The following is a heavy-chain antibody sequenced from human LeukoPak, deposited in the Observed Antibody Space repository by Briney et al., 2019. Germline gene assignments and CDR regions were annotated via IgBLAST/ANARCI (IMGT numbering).Heavy chain of an antibody. CDR1: GGTFSSYA. D-gene: IGHD3-10*01. CDR2: IIPIFGTA. Sequence: SVKASCRASGGTFSSYAISGVRQGPGQGLEWMGGIIPIFGTANYAQKFQGRVTLTTDASTSTASMELTSLRSEDTAVYYCARTARIALYGSGSSWYYMDVWGQGTTVPVSS. V-gene: IGHV1-69*05. CDR3: ARTARIALYGSGSSWYYMDV. J-gene: IGHJ6*03.